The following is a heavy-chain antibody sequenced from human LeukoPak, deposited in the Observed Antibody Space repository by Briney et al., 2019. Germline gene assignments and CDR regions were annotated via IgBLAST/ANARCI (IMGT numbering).Heavy chain of an antibody. CDR1: GSTFSTYS. V-gene: IGHV3-48*02. J-gene: IGHJ4*02. Sequence: GGSLRLSCAASGSTFSTYSMNWVRQAPGKGLEWVSYISVGSKTIYYADSVKGRFTISRDDAKNSLYLQMNSLRDEDTAMYYCARDVDYWGQGTLVTVSS. CDR3: ARDVDY. CDR2: ISVGSKTI.